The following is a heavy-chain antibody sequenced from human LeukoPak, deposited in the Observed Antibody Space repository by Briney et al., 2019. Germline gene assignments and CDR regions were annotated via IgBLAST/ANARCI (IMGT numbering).Heavy chain of an antibody. CDR2: INPNSGGT. Sequence: ASVKVSCQASGYTFTGYYIHWVRQAPGQGLEWMGWINPNSGGTNYARKFQGRVTMPRDTSITTAYMELSGLRSDDTAIYYCARGKLAAPGRTGYNWFDPWGQGTLVTVSS. CDR3: ARGKLAAPGRTGYNWFDP. V-gene: IGHV1-2*02. D-gene: IGHD6-13*01. J-gene: IGHJ5*02. CDR1: GYTFTGYY.